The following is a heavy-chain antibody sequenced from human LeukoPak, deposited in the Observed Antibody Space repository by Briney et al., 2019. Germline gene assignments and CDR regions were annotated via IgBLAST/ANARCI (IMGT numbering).Heavy chain of an antibody. Sequence: TSETLSLTCTVSGGSISSSSYYWGWIRQPPGKGLEWIGSIYYSGSTYYNPSLKSRVTMSVDKSKNHFSLSVDSVTAADTAVYYCARMTTGTTYFDYWGQGSLVTVSS. J-gene: IGHJ4*02. CDR1: GGSISSSSYY. CDR3: ARMTTGTTYFDY. V-gene: IGHV4-39*02. D-gene: IGHD1-1*01. CDR2: IYYSGST.